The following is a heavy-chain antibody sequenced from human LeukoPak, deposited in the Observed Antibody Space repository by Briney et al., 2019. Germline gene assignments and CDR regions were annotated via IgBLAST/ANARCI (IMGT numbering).Heavy chain of an antibody. J-gene: IGHJ5*02. D-gene: IGHD2-8*01. V-gene: IGHV4-39*01. CDR3: ARHRDIMGWFDP. Sequence: SETLSLTCSVSGDSITSDGYFWGWIRQPPGKGLEWIAIINYSGQTFYNPSLLSRVTTSVDTSKNQFSLRLTSVTAADTAVYYCARHRDIMGWFDPWSQGSLVTVSS. CDR2: INYSGQT. CDR1: GDSITSDGYF.